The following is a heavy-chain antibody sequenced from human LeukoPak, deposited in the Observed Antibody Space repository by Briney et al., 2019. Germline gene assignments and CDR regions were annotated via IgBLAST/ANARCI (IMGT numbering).Heavy chain of an antibody. CDR3: ARDTHDYGDYRDAFDI. V-gene: IGHV3-48*01. Sequence: PGGSLRLSCAASGFTFSSYSMNWVRQAPGKGLEWVSYISSSSSTIYYADSVKGRFTISRDNAKNSLYLQMNSLRAEDTAVYYCARDTHDYGDYRDAFDIWGQGTMVTVSS. J-gene: IGHJ3*02. CDR2: ISSSSSTI. CDR1: GFTFSSYS. D-gene: IGHD4-17*01.